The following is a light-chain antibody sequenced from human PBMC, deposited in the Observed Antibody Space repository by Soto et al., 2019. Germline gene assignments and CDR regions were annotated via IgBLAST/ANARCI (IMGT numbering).Light chain of an antibody. CDR1: SSNIGAGYD. CDR2: GNS. V-gene: IGLV1-40*01. J-gene: IGLJ1*01. CDR3: QSYDSSRYV. Sequence: QSVLTQPPSVSGAPGQRVTISCTGSSSNIGAGYDVHWYQQLPGTAPKLLIYGNSNRPSGVPDRFSGSKSGTSASLAITGLQAEDEADYYCQSYDSSRYVFGTGTKDTVL.